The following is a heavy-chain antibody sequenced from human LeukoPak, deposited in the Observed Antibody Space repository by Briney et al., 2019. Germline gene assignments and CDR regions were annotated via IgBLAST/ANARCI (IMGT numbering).Heavy chain of an antibody. V-gene: IGHV5-51*01. J-gene: IGHJ3*02. CDR1: DYSFTIYW. Sequence: GESLQISCKGSDYSFTIYWIGWVRQLPGKGLEWMGVIYPGDSDTKYSPSFQGQVTISADKSISTAYLQWSSLKASDTAMYYCARRREYYDTTAFDIWGQGTMVTVSS. D-gene: IGHD3-22*01. CDR3: ARRREYYDTTAFDI. CDR2: IYPGDSDT.